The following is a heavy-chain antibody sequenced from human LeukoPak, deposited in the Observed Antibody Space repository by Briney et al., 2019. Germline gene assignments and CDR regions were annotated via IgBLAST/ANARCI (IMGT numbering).Heavy chain of an antibody. CDR3: ARGRSSYCTNGVCYINWFDP. CDR2: INHSGST. D-gene: IGHD2-8*01. CDR1: GGSFSGYY. V-gene: IGHV4-34*01. J-gene: IGHJ5*02. Sequence: SETLSLTCAVYGGSFSGYYWSWIRQPPGKGLEWIGEINHSGSTNYNPSLKSRVTISVDTSKNQFSLKLSSVTAADTAVYYCARGRSSYCTNGVCYINWFDPWSQGTLVTVSS.